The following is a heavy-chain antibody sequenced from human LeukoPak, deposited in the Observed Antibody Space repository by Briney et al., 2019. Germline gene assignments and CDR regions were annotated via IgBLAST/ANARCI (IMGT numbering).Heavy chain of an antibody. Sequence: SETLSLTCTVSGGSISSGDYYWSWIRQPPGKGLEWIGYIYYSGSTYYNPSLKSRVTIPVDTSKNQFSLKLSSVTAADTAVYYCAREGSCGGDCTYYYYGMDVWGQGTTVTVSS. CDR2: IYYSGST. J-gene: IGHJ6*02. D-gene: IGHD2-21*02. CDR3: AREGSCGGDCTYYYYGMDV. CDR1: GGSISSGDYY. V-gene: IGHV4-30-4*01.